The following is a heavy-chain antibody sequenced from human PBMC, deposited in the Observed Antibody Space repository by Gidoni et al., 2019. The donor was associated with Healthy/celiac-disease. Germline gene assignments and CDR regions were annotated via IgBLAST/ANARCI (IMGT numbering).Heavy chain of an antibody. Sequence: GSVSNADYYWGWIRQSPGKGLEWIGTVYYRGTTSYNPSHKSRVTISPDTSQNQFSLRLSSVTAADTAVYYCARDVRYSSSWSHFDFWGQGTLVTVS. CDR3: ARDVRYSSSWSHFDF. V-gene: IGHV4-39*07. CDR2: VYYRGTT. CDR1: GSVSNADYY. D-gene: IGHD6-13*01. J-gene: IGHJ4*02.